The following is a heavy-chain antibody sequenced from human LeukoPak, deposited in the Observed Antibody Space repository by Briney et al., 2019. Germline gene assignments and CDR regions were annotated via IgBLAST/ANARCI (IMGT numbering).Heavy chain of an antibody. J-gene: IGHJ3*02. CDR2: IRWDSGSI. Sequence: PGRSLRLSCAASGFTFDDYAMHWVRQVPGKGLEWVSGIRWDSGSIDYADSVKGRFTISRDNAKNSLYLQMNSLRAEDMALYYCARDYKGTFDIWGQGTMVTVSS. V-gene: IGHV3-9*03. CDR1: GFTFDDYA. D-gene: IGHD1-14*01. CDR3: ARDYKGTFDI.